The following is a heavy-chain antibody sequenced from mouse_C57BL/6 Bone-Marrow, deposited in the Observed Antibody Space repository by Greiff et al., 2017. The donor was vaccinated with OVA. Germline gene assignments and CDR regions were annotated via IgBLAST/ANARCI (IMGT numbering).Heavy chain of an antibody. CDR3: ARRRGPGGWYFDV. CDR1: GYTFTSYW. V-gene: IGHV1-55*01. D-gene: IGHD3-3*01. J-gene: IGHJ1*03. Sequence: QVQLKQPGAELVKPGASVKMSCKASGYTFTSYWITWVKQRPGQGLEWIGDIYPGSGSTNYNEKFKSKATLTVDTSSSSAYMQLSSLTSEDSAVYYCARRRGPGGWYFDVWGTGTTVTVSS. CDR2: IYPGSGST.